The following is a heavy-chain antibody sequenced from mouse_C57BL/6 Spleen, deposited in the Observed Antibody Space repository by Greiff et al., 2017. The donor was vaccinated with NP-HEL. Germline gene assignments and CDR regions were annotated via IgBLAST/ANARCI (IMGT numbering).Heavy chain of an antibody. Sequence: DVMLVESGGGLVKPGGSLKLSCAASGFTFSDYGMHWVRQAPEKGLEWVAYISSGSSTIYYADTVKGRFTISRDNAKNTLFLQMTSLRSEDTAMYYCARYTGDAMDYWGQGTSVTVSS. V-gene: IGHV5-17*01. CDR2: ISSGSSTI. CDR1: GFTFSDYG. D-gene: IGHD5-1-1*01. J-gene: IGHJ4*01. CDR3: ARYTGDAMDY.